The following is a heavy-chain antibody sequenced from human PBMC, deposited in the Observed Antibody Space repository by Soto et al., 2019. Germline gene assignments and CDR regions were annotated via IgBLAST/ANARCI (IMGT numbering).Heavy chain of an antibody. CDR1: GFTFSSYA. CDR2: ISGSGGST. D-gene: IGHD2-2*01. Sequence: GSLRLSCAASGFTFSSYAMSWVRQAPGKGLEWVSAISGSGGSTYYADSVKGRFTISRDNSKNTLYLQMNSLRAEDTAVYYCAKGVNIVVVPAASHGMDVWGQGTTVTVSS. V-gene: IGHV3-23*01. J-gene: IGHJ6*02. CDR3: AKGVNIVVVPAASHGMDV.